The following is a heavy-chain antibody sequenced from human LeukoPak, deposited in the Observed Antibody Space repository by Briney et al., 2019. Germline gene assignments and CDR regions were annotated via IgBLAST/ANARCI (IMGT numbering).Heavy chain of an antibody. J-gene: IGHJ4*02. D-gene: IGHD6-19*01. V-gene: IGHV1-18*01. CDR2: ISAYNGNT. CDR3: ARPPLYSSGWNELGY. Sequence: ASVKVSCKASGYTFTSYGISWVRQAPGQGLEWMGWISAYNGNTNYAQKLQGRVTMTTDTSTSTAYMELRSLRSDDTAVYYCARPPLYSSGWNELGYWGQGTLVTVSS. CDR1: GYTFTSYG.